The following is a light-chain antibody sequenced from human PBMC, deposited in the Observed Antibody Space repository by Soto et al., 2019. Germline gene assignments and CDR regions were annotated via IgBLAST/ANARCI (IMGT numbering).Light chain of an antibody. Sequence: DIQMTQSPSTLPASVGDRVTITCRASQSISNWLAWYQQKPGKAPKVLIYHASNLQSGVPSRFSGSGSGTEFTLTISSLQPDDFATYYCQQYNSYSFGQGTKVDI. CDR1: QSISNW. CDR2: HAS. CDR3: QQYNSYS. J-gene: IGKJ1*01. V-gene: IGKV1-5*01.